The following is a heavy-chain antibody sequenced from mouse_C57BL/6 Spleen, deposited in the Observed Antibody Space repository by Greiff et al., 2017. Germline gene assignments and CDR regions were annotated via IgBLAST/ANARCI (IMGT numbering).Heavy chain of an antibody. CDR3: TRRNYGSSYDYYAMDY. CDR2: IDPETGGT. Sequence: QVQLKQSGAELVRPGASVTLSCKASGYTFTDYEMHWVKQTPVHGLEWIGAIDPETGGTAYNQKFKGKAILTADKSSSPAYMELRSLTSEDSAVYYCTRRNYGSSYDYYAMDYWGQGTSVTVSS. D-gene: IGHD1-1*01. CDR1: GYTFTDYE. J-gene: IGHJ4*01. V-gene: IGHV1-15*01.